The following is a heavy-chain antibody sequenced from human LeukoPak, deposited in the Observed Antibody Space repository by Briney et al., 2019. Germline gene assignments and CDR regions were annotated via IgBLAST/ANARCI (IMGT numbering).Heavy chain of an antibody. Sequence: PSETLSLTCTVSGASISSGSYYWGWIRQPPGKGLEWIGSVDYSGSTYYNPSLKSRLIIPMDTSQNQFSLKLSSVTAADTAVYFCARHIVVVPAAMAPFDYWGQGTLVTVSS. D-gene: IGHD2-2*01. J-gene: IGHJ4*02. CDR3: ARHIVVVPAAMAPFDY. V-gene: IGHV4-39*01. CDR2: VDYSGST. CDR1: GASISSGSYY.